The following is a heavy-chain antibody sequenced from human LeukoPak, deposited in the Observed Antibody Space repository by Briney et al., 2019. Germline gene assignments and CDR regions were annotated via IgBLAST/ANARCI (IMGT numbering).Heavy chain of an antibody. J-gene: IGHJ3*02. Sequence: GGSLRLSCATSGFTFRNYAMSWARQAPGKGLEWVSCISNSGGTTYHADSVKGRFAISRDTSKNTLYLQMNSLRVEDTAVYYCAKGRRLSEWELLVWDIDAFDIWGQGTMVTVSS. V-gene: IGHV3-23*01. CDR3: AKGRRLSEWELLVWDIDAFDI. D-gene: IGHD1-26*01. CDR2: ISNSGGTT. CDR1: GFTFRNYA.